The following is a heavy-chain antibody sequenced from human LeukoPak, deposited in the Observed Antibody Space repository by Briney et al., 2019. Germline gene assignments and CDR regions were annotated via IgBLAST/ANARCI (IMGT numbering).Heavy chain of an antibody. D-gene: IGHD3-22*01. CDR3: ARVSDSSGYYFDY. J-gene: IGHJ4*02. V-gene: IGHV4-31*03. CDR2: IYYSGST. CDR1: GGSISRGGYS. Sequence: TSQTLSLTCTVSGGSISRGGYSWSWIRQHPGKGLEWIGYIYYSGSTYYNPSLKSRVTISVDTSKNQFSLKLSSVTAADTAVYYCARVSDSSGYYFDYWGQGTLVTVSS.